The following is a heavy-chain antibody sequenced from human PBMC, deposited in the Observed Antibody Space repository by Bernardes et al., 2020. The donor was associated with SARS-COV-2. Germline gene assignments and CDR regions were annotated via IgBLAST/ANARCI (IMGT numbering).Heavy chain of an antibody. Sequence: ASVKVSCKASGYSFTDYFIQWVRQAPGQGLEWMGWINPDNGVPNYAQRFQGRVTMTRDTSINTAYMELISLNSDDTAIYYCARGGVYEDTGHQDNWYFDLWGRGTLVTVSS. V-gene: IGHV1-2*02. CDR1: GYSFTDYF. D-gene: IGHD2-8*02. CDR2: INPDNGVP. J-gene: IGHJ2*01. CDR3: ARGGVYEDTGHQDNWYFDL.